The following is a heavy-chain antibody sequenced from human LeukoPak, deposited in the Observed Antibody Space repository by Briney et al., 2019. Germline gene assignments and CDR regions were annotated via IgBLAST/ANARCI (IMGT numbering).Heavy chain of an antibody. D-gene: IGHD3-22*01. CDR1: GFTFSGSA. Sequence: GGSLRLSCPASGFTFSGSAMHWVRQASGKGLEWVGRIRSKTNSYATAYAASVKGRFTISRDDSKNTAYLQMNSLKTEDTAVYYCTRYYYDGSGYYYLFDYWGQGTLVTVSS. J-gene: IGHJ4*02. V-gene: IGHV3-73*01. CDR2: IRSKTNSYAT. CDR3: TRYYYDGSGYYYLFDY.